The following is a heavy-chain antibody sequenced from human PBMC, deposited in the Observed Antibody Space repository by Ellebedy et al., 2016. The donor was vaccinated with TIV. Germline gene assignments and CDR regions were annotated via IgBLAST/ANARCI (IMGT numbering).Heavy chain of an antibody. D-gene: IGHD3-10*01. J-gene: IGHJ4*02. Sequence: GESLKISCAASGFTFSSYGMHWVRQAPGKGLECVAIISYDGRNNKYADSVKGRFIISRDDSKNTLYLQMNSLRAEDTAVYYCARSRSPYYIAGSCFEYWGQGTLVTVSS. CDR2: ISYDGRNN. CDR3: ARSRSPYYIAGSCFEY. CDR1: GFTFSSYG. V-gene: IGHV3-30*03.